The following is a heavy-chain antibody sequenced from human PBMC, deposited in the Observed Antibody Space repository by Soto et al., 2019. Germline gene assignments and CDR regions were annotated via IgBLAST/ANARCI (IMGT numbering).Heavy chain of an antibody. CDR2: INGDGSST. CDR1: GFTISSYW. D-gene: IGHD2-15*01. Sequence: GGSLRLSCVVSGFTISSYWMHWVRQAPGKGLVWVSRINGDGSSTNYADSVKGRFTISRDNAKNTLYLQMNTLRAEDTAVYYCANAGPYCSGGSCYSDGNFDYWGQGTLVTVSS. J-gene: IGHJ4*02. V-gene: IGHV3-74*01. CDR3: ANAGPYCSGGSCYSDGNFDY.